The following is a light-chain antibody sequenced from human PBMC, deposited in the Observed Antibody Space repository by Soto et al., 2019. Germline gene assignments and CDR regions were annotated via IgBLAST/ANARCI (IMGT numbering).Light chain of an antibody. CDR2: GAS. V-gene: IGKV3-15*01. Sequence: VMTQSPTTLSVSPGETATLSCRASHSVGSNLAWYQQNPGQAPRLLIYGASTRATGVPASFSGSGSSSQFTLAISNPQSEDFVFYYCQHYKQCPVAFGGGTKVEIK. CDR3: QHYKQCPVA. J-gene: IGKJ4*01. CDR1: HSVGSN.